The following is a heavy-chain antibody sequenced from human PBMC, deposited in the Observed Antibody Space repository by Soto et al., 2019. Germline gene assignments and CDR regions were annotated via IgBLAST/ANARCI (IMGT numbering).Heavy chain of an antibody. CDR3: ARHTPAISISDH. V-gene: IGHV4-39*01. D-gene: IGHD2-15*01. CDR1: GGSISSSSYY. Sequence: QLQLQESGPGLVKPSETLSLTCTVSGGSISSSSYYWGWIRQPPGKGLEWIGSIYYSGSTYYHPSLKSRVTMSVDTSKNQFSLTLSSVTAADTAVYYCARHTPAISISDHWGQGTLVTVSS. J-gene: IGHJ4*02. CDR2: IYYSGST.